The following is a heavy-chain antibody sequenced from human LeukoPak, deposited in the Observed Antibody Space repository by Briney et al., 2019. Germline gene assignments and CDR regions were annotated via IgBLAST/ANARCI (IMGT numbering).Heavy chain of an antibody. Sequence: SETLSLTCAVYGGSFSGYYWSWIRQPPGKGLEWIGEINHSGSTNYNPSLKSRVTISVDTSKNQFSLKLSSVTAADTAVYYCARGLVSSSSDRYFNYWGQGTLVTVSS. CDR1: GGSFSGYY. D-gene: IGHD6-6*01. CDR3: ARGLVSSSSDRYFNY. CDR2: INHSGST. V-gene: IGHV4-34*01. J-gene: IGHJ4*02.